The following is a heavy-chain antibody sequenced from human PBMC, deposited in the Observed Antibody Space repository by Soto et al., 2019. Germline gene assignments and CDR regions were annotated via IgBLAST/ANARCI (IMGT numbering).Heavy chain of an antibody. J-gene: IGHJ6*02. CDR3: AKEARSRGVTATRVYGMDV. CDR2: ISHDGSNK. Sequence: QVNLVESGGGVVQPGRSLRLSCAASGFTFSDYGMHWVRQAPGKGLEWVAAISHDGSNKFYGDSVKGRFTISRDNSKNTLLLQTDSLRDEDTAVYFCAKEARSRGVTATRVYGMDVWGQGTTVAVSS. D-gene: IGHD2-21*02. CDR1: GFTFSDYG. V-gene: IGHV3-30*18.